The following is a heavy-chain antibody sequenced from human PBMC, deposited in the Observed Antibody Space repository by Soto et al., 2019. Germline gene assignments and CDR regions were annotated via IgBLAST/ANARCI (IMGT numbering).Heavy chain of an antibody. V-gene: IGHV3-30*03. Sequence: QVQLVESGGGVVQPGRSLRLSCAASGFTFSSYGMHWVRQAPGKGLEWVAVISYDGSNKYYADSVKGRFTISRDNSKNTLYLQMNSLRAEDTAVYYCARAGTHFGYYFDYWGQGTLVTVSS. CDR2: ISYDGSNK. CDR1: GFTFSSYG. D-gene: IGHD1-1*01. CDR3: ARAGTHFGYYFDY. J-gene: IGHJ4*02.